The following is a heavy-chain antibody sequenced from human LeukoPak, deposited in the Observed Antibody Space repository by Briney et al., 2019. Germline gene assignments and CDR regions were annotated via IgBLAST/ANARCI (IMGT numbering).Heavy chain of an antibody. Sequence: GGSLRLSCAASGFTFSSYEMNWVRQAPGKGLEWISYISSSGSTIYYADSVKGRFTISRDNAKNSLYLQMNSLRAEDTAVYYCARLNLWFGAFDYWGQGTLVTV. J-gene: IGHJ4*02. D-gene: IGHD3-10*01. CDR2: ISSSGSTI. CDR1: GFTFSSYE. V-gene: IGHV3-48*03. CDR3: ARLNLWFGAFDY.